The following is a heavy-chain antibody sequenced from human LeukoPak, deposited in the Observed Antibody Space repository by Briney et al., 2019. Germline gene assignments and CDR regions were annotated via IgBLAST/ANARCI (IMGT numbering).Heavy chain of an antibody. CDR2: IIYSGGAT. J-gene: IGHJ4*02. Sequence: GGSLRLSCAASGFTFSRSAMAWVRQGPGTGLEFVASIIYSGGATYYADSVKGRFTISRDNSKNTLYLQMNSLRAEDTALYYCAKDGLYYDGSEHVYYFDSWGQGTLVTVSS. D-gene: IGHD3-22*01. V-gene: IGHV3-23*01. CDR1: GFTFSRSA. CDR3: AKDGLYYDGSEHVYYFDS.